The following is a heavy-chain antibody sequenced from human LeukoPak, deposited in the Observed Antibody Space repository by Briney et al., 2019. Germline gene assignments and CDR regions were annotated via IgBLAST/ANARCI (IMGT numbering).Heavy chain of an antibody. Sequence: ASVKVSSKVSGYTLTELSMHWVRQAPGKGLEWMGGFDPEDGETIYAQKFQGRVTMTEDTSTDTAYMELSSLRSEDTAVYYCATDDGSGSYGPYGYWGQGTLVTVSS. D-gene: IGHD1-26*01. CDR1: GYTLTELS. CDR3: ATDDGSGSYGPYGY. CDR2: FDPEDGET. V-gene: IGHV1-24*01. J-gene: IGHJ4*02.